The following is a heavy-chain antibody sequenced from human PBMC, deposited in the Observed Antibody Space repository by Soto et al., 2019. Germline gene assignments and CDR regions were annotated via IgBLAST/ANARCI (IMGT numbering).Heavy chain of an antibody. CDR3: ARLELRGGYYFDY. Sequence: SVKVSFKASGGTFISYAISWVRQGPGQGLEWMGGIIPIFGTANYAQKFQGRVTITADESTSTAYMELSSLRSEDTAVYYCARLELRGGYYFDYWGQGTLVTVSS. CDR1: GGTFISYA. CDR2: IIPIFGTA. J-gene: IGHJ4*02. D-gene: IGHD1-7*01. V-gene: IGHV1-69*13.